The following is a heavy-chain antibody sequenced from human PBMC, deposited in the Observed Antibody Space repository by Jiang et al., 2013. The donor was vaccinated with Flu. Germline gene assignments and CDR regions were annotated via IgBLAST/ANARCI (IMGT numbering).Heavy chain of an antibody. CDR3: ARTNAFDI. V-gene: IGHV4-38-2*01. CDR2: IYYSGNT. CDR1: GYSISSGSPT. Sequence: PGLVKPSETLSLTCAVSGYSISSGSPTGGWIRQPPGKGLEWIGTIYYSGNTYYNPSLKSRVTISLDTSKNQFSLKLSSVTAADTAVYYCARTNAFDIWGRGTMVTVSS. J-gene: IGHJ3*02.